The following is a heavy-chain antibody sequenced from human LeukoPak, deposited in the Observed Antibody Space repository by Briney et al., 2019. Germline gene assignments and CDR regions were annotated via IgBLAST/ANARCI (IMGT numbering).Heavy chain of an antibody. V-gene: IGHV3-48*01. CDR3: ARGQVLIDY. J-gene: IGHJ4*02. Sequence: GGSLSLSCAASGFTFSTYTMNGVRQAPGKGLEWISYISTSRSTIYYADSVKGRFTISRDNAKNSLFLQMNSLRAEDTAVYYCARGQVLIDYWGQGTVHSVSS. CDR1: GFTFSTYT. CDR2: ISTSRSTI.